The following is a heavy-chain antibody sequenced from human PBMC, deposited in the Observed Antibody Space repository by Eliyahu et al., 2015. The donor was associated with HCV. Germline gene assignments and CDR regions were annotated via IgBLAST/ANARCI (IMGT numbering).Heavy chain of an antibody. CDR2: ILPVFGST. Sequence: QVQLVQSGPEVKKPGSSVKVSCKASGGXFXXFSINWVRQAPGQGLEWMGRILPVFGSTNYAQNLQGRISITADESTATAYLEMNSLTPDDTAIFYCATVRASVTHRAEYFQHWGPGTLVTVSS. V-gene: IGHV1-69*01. CDR3: ATVRASVTHRAEYFQH. J-gene: IGHJ1*01. D-gene: IGHD1-14*01. CDR1: GGXFXXFS.